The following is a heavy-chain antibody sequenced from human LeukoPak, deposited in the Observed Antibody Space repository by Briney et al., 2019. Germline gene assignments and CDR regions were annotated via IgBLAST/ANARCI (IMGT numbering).Heavy chain of an antibody. CDR3: AKGYYDYVWGSYYFDY. CDR1: GFTFSSYA. Sequence: GGTLRLSCPAYGFTFSSYAMSWVRQAPGKGLEWVSAISGSGGSTYYADSVKGRFTISRDNSRDTLYLQMNSLRAEDTAVYYCAKGYYDYVWGSYYFDYWGQGTLVTVSS. CDR2: ISGSGGST. D-gene: IGHD3-16*01. V-gene: IGHV3-23*01. J-gene: IGHJ4*02.